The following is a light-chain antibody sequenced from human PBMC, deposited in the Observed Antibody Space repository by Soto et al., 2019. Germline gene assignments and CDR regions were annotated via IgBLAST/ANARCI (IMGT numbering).Light chain of an antibody. J-gene: IGLJ3*02. CDR3: CTYAGSFRP. CDR2: DFT. CDR1: NSDVGNYNF. V-gene: IGLV2-11*01. Sequence: QSALTQPRSVSGYLGQEVTISCTGTNSDVGNYNFVSWYQPHPGKAPKLMIYDFTKRPPGVTDRFTGSKSGKTASLTISGLNTDDEADYYCCTYAGSFRPFCGGIRLTVL.